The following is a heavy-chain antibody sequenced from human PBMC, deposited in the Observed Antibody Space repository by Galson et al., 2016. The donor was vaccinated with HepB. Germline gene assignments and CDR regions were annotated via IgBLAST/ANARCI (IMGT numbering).Heavy chain of an antibody. D-gene: IGHD3-9*01. Sequence: ETLSLTCSVSGGSISSSDTCWGWIRQPPGKGLEWIGTIYYSGITFYNPSLRSRVTMSVDTSKNQSSLRLSSVTAADTSVYYCARARTYYDLLTGYSHYAFDIWGHGTMVTVSS. V-gene: IGHV4-39*07. J-gene: IGHJ3*02. CDR3: ARARTYYDLLTGYSHYAFDI. CDR1: GGSISSSDTC. CDR2: IYYSGIT.